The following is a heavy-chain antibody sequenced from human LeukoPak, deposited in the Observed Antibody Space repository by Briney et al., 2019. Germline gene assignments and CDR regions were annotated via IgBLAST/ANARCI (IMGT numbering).Heavy chain of an antibody. Sequence: ASVKVSCKASRYTFTGYYMNWVRQAPGQGLEWMGWINPNSGVTDYAQNFQGRVTMTRDTSISTAYVELSRLRSDDTAVYYCARGGGEGYTYGRYYFDYWGQGTLVTVSS. V-gene: IGHV1-2*02. J-gene: IGHJ4*02. CDR2: INPNSGVT. D-gene: IGHD5-18*01. CDR3: ARGGGEGYTYGRYYFDY. CDR1: RYTFTGYY.